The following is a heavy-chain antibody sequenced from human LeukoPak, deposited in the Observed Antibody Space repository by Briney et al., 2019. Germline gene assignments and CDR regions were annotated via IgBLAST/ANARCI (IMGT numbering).Heavy chain of an antibody. CDR1: GGSISSSSYY. D-gene: IGHD5-18*01. V-gene: IGHV4-39*07. J-gene: IGHJ4*02. CDR3: ARAPERARSYHAAVGGNY. Sequence: PSETLSLTCTVSGGSISSSSYYWGWIRQPPGKGLEWIGSIYYSGSTYYNPSLKSRVTISVDTSKNQFSLKLSSVTAADTAVYYCARAPERARSYHAAVGGNYWGQGTLVTVSS. CDR2: IYYSGST.